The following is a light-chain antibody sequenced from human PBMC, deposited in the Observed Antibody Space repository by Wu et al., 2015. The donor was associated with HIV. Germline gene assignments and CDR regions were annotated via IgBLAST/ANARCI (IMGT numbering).Light chain of an antibody. CDR2: DAT. V-gene: IGKV1-13*02. Sequence: AIQLTQSPSFLSASIGDRVTITCRASQGVNNDLAWYQHKPGTPPKLLIYDATILKSGVSSRFSGSGSGTDFTLTISSLQPEDVATYYCQKYNTAPWTFGQGTKVEMK. J-gene: IGKJ1*01. CDR1: QGVNND. CDR3: QKYNTAPWT.